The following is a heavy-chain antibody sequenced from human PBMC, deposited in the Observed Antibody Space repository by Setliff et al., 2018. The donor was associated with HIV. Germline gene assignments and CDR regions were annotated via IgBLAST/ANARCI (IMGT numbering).Heavy chain of an antibody. Sequence: GASVKVSCKASGGTFSSYVISWVRQAPGQGPEWMGWINTHNGNTHYAQRFQGRVTMTRDTSTTTAYMELRSLRSDDTAVYYCARATGAADLWGQGTKVTVS. CDR3: ARATGAADL. D-gene: IGHD6-13*01. CDR2: INTHNGNT. CDR1: GGTFSSYV. J-gene: IGHJ5*02. V-gene: IGHV1-18*01.